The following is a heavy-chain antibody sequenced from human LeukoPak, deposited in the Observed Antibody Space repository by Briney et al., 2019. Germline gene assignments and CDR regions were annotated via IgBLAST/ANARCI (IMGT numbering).Heavy chain of an antibody. CDR1: GYTFTGYY. CDR2: INPNSGGT. J-gene: IGHJ4*02. V-gene: IGHV1-2*04. CDR3: ARKRGSSWYAWVFDY. D-gene: IGHD6-13*01. Sequence: ASVKVSCKASGYTFTGYYMHWVRQAPGQGLEWMGWINPNSGGTNYAQKFQGWVTMTRDTSISTAYMELSRLRSDDTAVYYCARKRGSSWYAWVFDYWGQGTLVTVSS.